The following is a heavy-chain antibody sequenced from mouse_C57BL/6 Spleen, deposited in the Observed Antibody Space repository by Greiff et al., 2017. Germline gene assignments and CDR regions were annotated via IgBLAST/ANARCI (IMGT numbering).Heavy chain of an antibody. D-gene: IGHD4-1*01. Sequence: VKLVESGPGILQPSQTLSLTCSFSGFSLSTFGMGVGWIRQPSGKGLEWLAHIWWDDDKYYNPALKSRLTISKDTSKNQVFRKIANVDTADTATYYCARITGTRYYFDYWGQGTTLTVSS. CDR3: ARITGTRYYFDY. V-gene: IGHV8-8*01. CDR1: GFSLSTFGMG. J-gene: IGHJ2*01. CDR2: IWWDDDK.